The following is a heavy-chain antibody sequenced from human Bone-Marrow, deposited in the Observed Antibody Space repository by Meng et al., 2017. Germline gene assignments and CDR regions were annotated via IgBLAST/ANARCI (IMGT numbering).Heavy chain of an antibody. CDR3: AKGDNLRYGDFCDY. J-gene: IGHJ4*02. V-gene: IGHV3-23*04. Sequence: EVQVVESGGGWVQPGGPRRLSCAASGFVFSDYAMNWVRQAPGKGLEWVSGISGRGGSTHYGDSVRGRFTISRDNSKDTLYLQMNSLRAEDTAVYYCAKGDNLRYGDFCDYWGRGTLVTVSS. CDR2: ISGRGGST. CDR1: GFVFSDYA. D-gene: IGHD4-17*01.